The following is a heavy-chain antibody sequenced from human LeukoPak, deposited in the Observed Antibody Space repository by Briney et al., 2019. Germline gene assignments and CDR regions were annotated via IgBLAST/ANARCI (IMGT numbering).Heavy chain of an antibody. CDR3: ARGLDRELRSDAFDL. V-gene: IGHV4-4*07. CDR2: IYTSGSI. CDR1: GGSISSYY. J-gene: IGHJ3*01. D-gene: IGHD1-26*01. Sequence: SETLSLTCTVSGGSISSYYWSWIRQPAGEGLEWIGRIYTSGSINYNPSLKSRVTTSVDTSKNQFSLKLSSVTAADTAVYYCARGLDRELRSDAFDLWGQGTLVTVSS.